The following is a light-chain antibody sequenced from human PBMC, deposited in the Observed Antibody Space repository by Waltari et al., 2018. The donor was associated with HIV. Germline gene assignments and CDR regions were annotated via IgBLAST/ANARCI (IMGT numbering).Light chain of an antibody. CDR1: SSEIGLYNF. Sequence: QSALTQPPSASGSPGQSVTISCAGTSSEIGLYNFVSWYQHHPGNAPKLMISDVSRRPPGFPDRFSGSKSGNTVSLTVSGLQADDEATYYCFSYAGNNFLLFGGGTKLTVL. CDR2: DVS. V-gene: IGLV2-8*01. J-gene: IGLJ2*01. CDR3: FSYAGNNFLL.